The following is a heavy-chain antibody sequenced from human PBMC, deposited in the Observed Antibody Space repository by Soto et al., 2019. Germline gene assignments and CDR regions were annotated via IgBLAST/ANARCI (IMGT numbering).Heavy chain of an antibody. D-gene: IGHD3-3*01. CDR1: GGTFSSYA. V-gene: IGHV1-69*13. CDR3: ARDRRFLGGYYYYYGMDV. CDR2: IIPIFGTA. J-gene: IGHJ6*02. Sequence: ASVKVSCKASGGTFSSYAISWVRQAPGQGLEWMGGIIPIFGTANYAQKFQGRVTITADESTSTAYMELSSLRSEDTAVYYCARDRRFLGGYYYYYGMDVWGQGTTVTVSS.